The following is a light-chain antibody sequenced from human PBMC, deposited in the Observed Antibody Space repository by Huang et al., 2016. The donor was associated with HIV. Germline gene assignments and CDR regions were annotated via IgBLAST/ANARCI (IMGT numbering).Light chain of an antibody. J-gene: IGKJ4*01. CDR2: EAS. CDR1: QNIGGS. Sequence: EIVMTQSPATLSVSPGEIATLSCRASQNIGGSLAWYQKKPGQAPRLLIYEASTRATGIPARFSGSESGTDFTLTISSLQSEDFAVYYCQQYNDWSAVTFGGGTKVEI. V-gene: IGKV3-15*01. CDR3: QQYNDWSAVT.